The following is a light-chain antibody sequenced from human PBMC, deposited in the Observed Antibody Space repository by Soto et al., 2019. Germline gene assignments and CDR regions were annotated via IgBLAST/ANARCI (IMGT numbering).Light chain of an antibody. J-gene: IGKJ4*01. V-gene: IGKV3-15*01. CDR1: QSVSSN. Sequence: EIVMTQSPATLSVSPGERATLSCRASQSVSSNLARYQQKPGQAPRLLIYDASTRATGIPARFSGSGSGTEFTLTISSLQSEDFAVYYCQQYNNWPLTFGGGTNVEIK. CDR2: DAS. CDR3: QQYNNWPLT.